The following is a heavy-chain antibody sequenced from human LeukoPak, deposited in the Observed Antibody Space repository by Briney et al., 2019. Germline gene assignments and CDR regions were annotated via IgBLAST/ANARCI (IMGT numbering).Heavy chain of an antibody. Sequence: PSETLSLTCTVSGYSISSGYYWGWIRQPPGKGLEWIGSIYHSGSTYYSPSLKSRVTISVDTSKNQFSLKLSSVTAADTAVYYCARDIRAYCSSTSCYHYYYMDVWGKGTTVTVSS. D-gene: IGHD2-2*01. CDR2: IYHSGST. V-gene: IGHV4-38-2*02. CDR3: ARDIRAYCSSTSCYHYYYMDV. CDR1: GYSISSGYY. J-gene: IGHJ6*03.